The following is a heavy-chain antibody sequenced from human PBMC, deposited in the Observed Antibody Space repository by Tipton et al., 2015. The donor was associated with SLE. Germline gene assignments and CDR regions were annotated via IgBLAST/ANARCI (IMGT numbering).Heavy chain of an antibody. J-gene: IGHJ4*02. CDR3: ARDLAIAAAGTYQGY. V-gene: IGHV3-20*04. D-gene: IGHD6-13*01. CDR1: GFTVSSNY. Sequence: SLRLSCAASGFTVSSNYMSWVRQAPGKGLEWVSGINWNGGSTGYADSVKGRFTISRDNAKNSLYLQMNSLRAEDTALYYCARDLAIAAAGTYQGYWGQGTLVTVSS. CDR2: INWNGGST.